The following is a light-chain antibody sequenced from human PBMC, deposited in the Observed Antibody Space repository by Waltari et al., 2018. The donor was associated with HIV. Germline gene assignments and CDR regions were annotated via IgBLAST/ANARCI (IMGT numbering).Light chain of an antibody. V-gene: IGKV3-15*01. Sequence: EIELTQSPATLSVSPGEGATLSYRTSQSVSRNLAWYQQKPGQAPRLLIYGASTRATGTPARFSGSGSGTEFTLTISSLQSGDSAIYYWQQYIHWWTFGQGTKVEIK. CDR3: QQYIHWWT. CDR1: QSVSRN. J-gene: IGKJ1*01. CDR2: GAS.